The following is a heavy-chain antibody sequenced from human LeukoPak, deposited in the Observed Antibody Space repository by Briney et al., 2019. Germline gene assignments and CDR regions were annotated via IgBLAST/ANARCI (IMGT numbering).Heavy chain of an antibody. Sequence: ASVRVSCTASGYTFTSCDINWVRQAPGQGVEWMGWMNHNSGNTGSGQSFQGRITMTRDISIGTAYMELSNLTSEDTAIYYCTRGSSGRRDNWGQGTLVTVSA. D-gene: IGHD6-19*01. CDR2: MNHNSGNT. J-gene: IGHJ4*02. CDR3: TRGSSGRRDN. CDR1: GYTFTSCD. V-gene: IGHV1-8*01.